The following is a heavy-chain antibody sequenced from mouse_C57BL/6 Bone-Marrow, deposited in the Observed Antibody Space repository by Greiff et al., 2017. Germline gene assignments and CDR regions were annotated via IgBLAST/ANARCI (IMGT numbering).Heavy chain of an antibody. CDR3: ARWGY. CDR2: FYPGSGST. J-gene: IGHJ2*01. Sequence: QVQLQQPGAELVKPGASLTMSCTASGYTFTSYWIPWVKQRPGQGLAWIGDFYPGSGSTNYNETFKSQDTLTLATSYTTADLQLSSLTSEDSAVYYGARWGYWGQGTTLTVSA. V-gene: IGHV1-55*01. CDR1: GYTFTSYW.